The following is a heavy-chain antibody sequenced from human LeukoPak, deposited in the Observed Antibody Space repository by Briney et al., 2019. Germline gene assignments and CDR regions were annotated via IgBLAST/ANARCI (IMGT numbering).Heavy chain of an antibody. CDR1: GFTFSSYW. CDR3: AKAPQSKIFGVVIRNYYYMDV. J-gene: IGHJ6*03. V-gene: IGHV3-23*01. Sequence: GGSLRLSCAASGFTFSSYWMSWVRQAPGKGLEWVSAISGSGGSTYYADSVKGRFTISRDNSKNTLYLQMNSLRAEDTAVYYCAKAPQSKIFGVVIRNYYYMDVWGKGTTVTVSS. D-gene: IGHD3-3*01. CDR2: ISGSGGST.